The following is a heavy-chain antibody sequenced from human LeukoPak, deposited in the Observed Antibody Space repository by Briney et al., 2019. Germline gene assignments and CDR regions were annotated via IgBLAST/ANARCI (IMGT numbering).Heavy chain of an antibody. CDR1: GGSFSDYF. CDR3: ARDVVVVPAAIHYGMDV. J-gene: IGHJ6*02. V-gene: IGHV4-34*01. Sequence: SETLSLTCAVYGGSFSDYFWGWIRQPPGKGLEWIGEINHSGRTYYNPSLKSRVAISVDTSKNQFSLNLSSVTAADTAVYYCARDVVVVPAAIHYGMDVWGQGTTVTVSS. CDR2: INHSGRT. D-gene: IGHD2-2*01.